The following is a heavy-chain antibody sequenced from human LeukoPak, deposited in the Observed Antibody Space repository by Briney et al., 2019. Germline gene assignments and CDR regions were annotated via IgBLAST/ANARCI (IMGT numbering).Heavy chain of an antibody. CDR3: ARGPERTGVGTRYYYDMDV. D-gene: IGHD2-8*01. CDR1: GFTFSSYA. Sequence: GGSLRLSCAASGFTFSSYAMHWVRQAPGKGLEWVAVISYNGSNKYYADSVKGRFTISRDNSKNTLYLQMNSLRAEDTAVYYCARGPERTGVGTRYYYDMDVWGQGTTVTVSS. V-gene: IGHV3-30-3*01. J-gene: IGHJ6*02. CDR2: ISYNGSNK.